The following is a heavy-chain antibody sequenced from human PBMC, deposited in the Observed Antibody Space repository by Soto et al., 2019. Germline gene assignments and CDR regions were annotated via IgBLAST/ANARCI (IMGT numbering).Heavy chain of an antibody. J-gene: IGHJ4*03. CDR2: IYYSVST. V-gene: IGHV4-39*01. D-gene: IGHD6-19*01. CDR3: ERNWFQKWMDQGGYFDY. CDR1: GGSISSSSYY. Sequence: SETLSLTCTVSGGSISSSSYYWGWIRQPPGKGLEWIGSIYYSVSTYYNPSLKSRVTISVDTSKNQFSLKLSSVTAADTAVYYCERNWFQKWMDQGGYFDYWGQGTLVNVS.